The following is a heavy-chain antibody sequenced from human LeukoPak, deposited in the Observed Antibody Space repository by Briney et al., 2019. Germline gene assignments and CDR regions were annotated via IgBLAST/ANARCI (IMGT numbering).Heavy chain of an antibody. Sequence: QTGRSLRLSCAASGFTFSSHGMHWVRQAPGKGLEWVSAISGSGGSTYYADSVKGRFTISRDNSKNTLYLQMNSLRAEDTAVYYCAKVRSGWLEGIFDYWGQGTLVTVSS. CDR2: ISGSGGST. D-gene: IGHD6-19*01. V-gene: IGHV3-23*01. CDR1: GFTFSSHG. CDR3: AKVRSGWLEGIFDY. J-gene: IGHJ4*02.